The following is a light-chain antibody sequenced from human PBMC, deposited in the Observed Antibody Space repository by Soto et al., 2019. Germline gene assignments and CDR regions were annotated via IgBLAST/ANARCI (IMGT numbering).Light chain of an antibody. V-gene: IGLV2-14*01. Sequence: QSVLTQPVSVSGSPGQSITISCTGTSSDVGGYNYVSWYQQQSGKAPKLMIHEVSNRPSGVSNRFSGSKSGNTASLTISGLQAEDEADYYCSSFTGSRAYVFGTGTKVTVL. J-gene: IGLJ1*01. CDR3: SSFTGSRAYV. CDR2: EVS. CDR1: SSDVGGYNY.